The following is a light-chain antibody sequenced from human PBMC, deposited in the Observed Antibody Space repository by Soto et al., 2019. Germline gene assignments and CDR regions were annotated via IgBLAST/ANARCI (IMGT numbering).Light chain of an antibody. CDR2: GAS. CDR3: QQYNSYPWT. Sequence: DIQMTQSPSTLSVSEGDRVTITCRASQIVNSKLAWYQQKPGKAPNLLIYGASSLEGGVPSRFSGSGSGTEFTLTISSLQPADFATYYCQQYNSYPWTFGQGTKVEI. J-gene: IGKJ1*01. V-gene: IGKV1-5*01. CDR1: QIVNSK.